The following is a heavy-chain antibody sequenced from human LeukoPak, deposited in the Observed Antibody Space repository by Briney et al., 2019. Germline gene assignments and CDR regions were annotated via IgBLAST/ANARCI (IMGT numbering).Heavy chain of an antibody. Sequence: PGGSLRLSCAASGFTFSDHYMDWVRQAPGKGLEWVGRTRNKGNSYTTQYAASVKGRFTISRDDSKNSLYLQMNSLKTEDTAVYYCVRGIPSGAIFDYWGQGTLVTVSS. J-gene: IGHJ4*02. V-gene: IGHV3-72*01. CDR1: GFTFSDHY. D-gene: IGHD6-25*01. CDR2: TRNKGNSYTT. CDR3: VRGIPSGAIFDY.